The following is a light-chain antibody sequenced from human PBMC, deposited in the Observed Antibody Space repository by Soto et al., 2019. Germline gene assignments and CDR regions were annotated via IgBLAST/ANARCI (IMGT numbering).Light chain of an antibody. V-gene: IGKV1D-17*01. CDR1: QGISNY. J-gene: IGKJ4*01. Sequence: NLQMTQSPSAMSASVGDRVTITCRATQGISNYLAWFQQKPGKVPKHLIYAASSLRSGVPSRFSASGSGTEFTLTISSLQPDDFATYYCLQHNKYPLTCGGGTKVEIK. CDR2: AAS. CDR3: LQHNKYPLT.